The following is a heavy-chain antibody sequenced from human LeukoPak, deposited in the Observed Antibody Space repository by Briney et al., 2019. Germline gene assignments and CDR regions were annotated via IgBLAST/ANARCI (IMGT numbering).Heavy chain of an antibody. D-gene: IGHD6-19*01. CDR1: GGSISSYW. V-gene: IGHV4-4*02. CDR2: IYHSGFT. Sequence: SETLSLTCAVSGGSISSYWWTWVRQPPGKGLEWIGEIYHSGFTNYNASLKSRISISIDKSKNEFSLEVRSVTAADTAAYFCATGDNKQWPVWGQGTLVTVSS. J-gene: IGHJ4*02. CDR3: ATGDNKQWPV.